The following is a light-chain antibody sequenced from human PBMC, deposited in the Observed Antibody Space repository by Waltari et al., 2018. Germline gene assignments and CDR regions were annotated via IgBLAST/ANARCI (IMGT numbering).Light chain of an antibody. CDR1: QSVLSSSNNKNY. Sequence: DIVMTQSPDSLAVSLGERATINCKFSQSVLSSSNNKNYLAWYQQKPGQPPKMLIYWASTRYSGVPDLFSGSGSGTDVTLTISSLQAEDVAVYYCQQYYSTPHTFGGGTKVEIK. V-gene: IGKV4-1*01. CDR3: QQYYSTPHT. CDR2: WAS. J-gene: IGKJ4*01.